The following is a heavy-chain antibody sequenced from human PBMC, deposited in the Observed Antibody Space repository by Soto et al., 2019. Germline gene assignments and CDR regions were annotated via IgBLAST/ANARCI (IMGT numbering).Heavy chain of an antibody. D-gene: IGHD4-17*01. V-gene: IGHV3-48*01. CDR3: AKTDTVTTYAFDI. J-gene: IGHJ3*02. CDR1: GFTFSSYS. Sequence: GGSLRLSCAASGFTFSSYSMNWVRQAPGKGLEWVSYISSSSSTIYYADSVKGRFTISRDNAKNSLYLQMNSLRAEDTAVYYCAKTDTVTTYAFDIWGQGTMVTVSS. CDR2: ISSSSSTI.